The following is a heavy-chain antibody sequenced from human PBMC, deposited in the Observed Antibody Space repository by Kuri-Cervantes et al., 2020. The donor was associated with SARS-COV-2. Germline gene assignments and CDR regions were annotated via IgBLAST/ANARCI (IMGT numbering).Heavy chain of an antibody. J-gene: IGHJ6*02. CDR2: INPSGGST. CDR3: ARGGYYDSSGYYSLGDYCYYGMDV. V-gene: IGHV1-46*01. D-gene: IGHD3-22*01. Sequence: ASVKVSCKASGYTFTSYYMHWVRQAPGQGLEWMGIINPSGGSTSYAQKFQGRVTMTRDTSTSTVYMELSSLRSEDTAVYYCARGGYYDSSGYYSLGDYCYYGMDVWGQGTTVTVSS. CDR1: GYTFTSYY.